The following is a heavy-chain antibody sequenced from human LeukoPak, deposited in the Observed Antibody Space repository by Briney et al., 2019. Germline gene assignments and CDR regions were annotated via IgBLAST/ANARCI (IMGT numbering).Heavy chain of an antibody. Sequence: AASVKVSCKASGYTFTGYFMHWVRQAPGQGLEWMGRINPTSGGTNYAQRFQGRVTMTRDTSISTAYMELSRLRSDDTAVYYCANTWNDVDYWGQGTLVTVSS. V-gene: IGHV1-2*06. CDR3: ANTWNDVDY. J-gene: IGHJ4*02. D-gene: IGHD1-20*01. CDR2: INPTSGGT. CDR1: GYTFTGYF.